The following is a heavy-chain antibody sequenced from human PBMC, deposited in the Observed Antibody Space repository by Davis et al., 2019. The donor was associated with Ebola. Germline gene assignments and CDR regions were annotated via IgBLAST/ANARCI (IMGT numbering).Heavy chain of an antibody. Sequence: SVKVSCKASGGTFNTYAISWVRQAPGQGLDWMGGIIPVSGIPKYAQKFQGRVTITADESTSTVYMELSSLRSEDTAVYYCARGVYGAYFDSWGQGTLVTVSS. J-gene: IGHJ4*02. D-gene: IGHD4-17*01. CDR2: IIPVSGIP. V-gene: IGHV1-69*13. CDR1: GGTFNTYA. CDR3: ARGVYGAYFDS.